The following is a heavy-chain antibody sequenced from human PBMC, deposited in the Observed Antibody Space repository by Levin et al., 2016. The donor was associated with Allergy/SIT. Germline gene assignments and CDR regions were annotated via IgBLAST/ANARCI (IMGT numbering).Heavy chain of an antibody. V-gene: IGHV4-30-2*01. Sequence: SETLSLTCAVSGGSISSGGYSWTWIRQPPGKGLEWIGYISHSGSTYYNPSLKSRATISLDRSKNQFSLKLSSVTAADTAVYYCARDDPKDSFDIWGQGRMVTVSS. J-gene: IGHJ3*02. CDR2: ISHSGST. CDR1: GGSISSGGYS. CDR3: ARDDPKDSFDI.